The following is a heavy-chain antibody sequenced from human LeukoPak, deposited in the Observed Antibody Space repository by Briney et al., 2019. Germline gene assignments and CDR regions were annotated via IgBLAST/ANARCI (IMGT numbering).Heavy chain of an antibody. CDR3: ARAKKRSGRSRNFYLDV. CDR2: IYTSGTAT. CDR1: DDPINSGVYY. D-gene: IGHD1-26*01. V-gene: IGHV4-61*09. J-gene: IGHJ6*03. Sequence: SETLSLTCTVSDDPINSGVYYWHWIRQPAGKGLEWIGHIYTSGTATNSNPSLKSRVPISLDTSKNHFSLKLSSVTAADTSVYYCARAKKRSGRSRNFYLDVWGKGTTVTVSS.